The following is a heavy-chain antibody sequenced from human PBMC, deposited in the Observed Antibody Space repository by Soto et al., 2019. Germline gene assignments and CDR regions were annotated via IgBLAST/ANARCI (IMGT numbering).Heavy chain of an antibody. D-gene: IGHD1-7*01. CDR3: ARDTNSWNYGYYYYGMDV. CDR1: GDSVSSNSAA. Sequence: RSLTCAISGDSVSSNSAAWNWIRQSPSRGLEWLGRTYYRSKWYNDYAVSVKSRITINPDTSKNQFSLQLNSVAPEDTAVYYYARDTNSWNYGYYYYGMDVWGQGTTVTVSS. CDR2: TYYRSKWYN. V-gene: IGHV6-1*01. J-gene: IGHJ6*02.